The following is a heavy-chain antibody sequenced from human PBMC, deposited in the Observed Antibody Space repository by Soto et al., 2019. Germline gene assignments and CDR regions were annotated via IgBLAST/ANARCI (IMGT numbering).Heavy chain of an antibody. Sequence: PGGSLRLSCAASGFTFSDYYMSWTRQAPGKGLEWISYISSSGNTVYYADSVEGRFTISRDNAQNSLYLQMNNLRAEDTAVYYCARDSRVYYGSGSSVDGWGQGTLVTVSS. D-gene: IGHD3-10*01. V-gene: IGHV3-11*01. CDR1: GFTFSDYY. CDR2: ISSSGNTV. J-gene: IGHJ4*02. CDR3: ARDSRVYYGSGSSVDG.